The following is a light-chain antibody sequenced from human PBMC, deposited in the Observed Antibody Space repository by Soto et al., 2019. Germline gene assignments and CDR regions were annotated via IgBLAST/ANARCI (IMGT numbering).Light chain of an antibody. V-gene: IGKV4-1*01. J-gene: IGKJ4*01. CDR1: QSVLHSSNNKNY. CDR2: WAS. Sequence: DIVMTQSPDSLAVSLGERATIDCKSSQSVLHSSNNKNYLAWYQQKPGQPPKLLIYWASTRESGVPDRFSGSGSGTDFTLTISSLQAEDVAVYYCQQYYSPLLTFGGGTKVEI. CDR3: QQYYSPLLT.